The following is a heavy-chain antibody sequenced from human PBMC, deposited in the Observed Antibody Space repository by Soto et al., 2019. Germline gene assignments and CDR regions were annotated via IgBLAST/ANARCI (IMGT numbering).Heavy chain of an antibody. CDR1: GYSLTSYW. D-gene: IGHD3-3*01. V-gene: IGHV5-51*01. J-gene: IGHJ3*02. Sequence: PGESLKISCKGSGYSLTSYWIGWVRQMPGKGLEWMGIIYPGDSDTRYSPSFQGQVTISADKSISTAYLQWSSLKASDTAMYYCARRRPDTIFGVVGLRGDAFDIWGQGTMVTVSS. CDR2: IYPGDSDT. CDR3: ARRRPDTIFGVVGLRGDAFDI.